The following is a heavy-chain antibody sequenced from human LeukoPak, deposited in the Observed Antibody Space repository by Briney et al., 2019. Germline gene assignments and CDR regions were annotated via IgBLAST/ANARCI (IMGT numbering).Heavy chain of an antibody. Sequence: AASVKVSCKVSGYTLTELSMHWVRQAPGKGLEWMGDFDPEDGETIYAQKFQGRVTMTEDTSTDTAYMELSSLRSEDTAVYYCATIGNTMNDYWGQGTLVTVSS. CDR2: FDPEDGET. CDR1: GYTLTELS. CDR3: ATIGNTMNDY. D-gene: IGHD3-22*01. J-gene: IGHJ4*02. V-gene: IGHV1-24*01.